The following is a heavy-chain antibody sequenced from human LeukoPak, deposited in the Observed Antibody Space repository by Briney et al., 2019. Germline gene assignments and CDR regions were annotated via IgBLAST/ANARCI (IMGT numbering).Heavy chain of an antibody. D-gene: IGHD3-22*01. CDR2: IHHRGAT. V-gene: IGHV4-34*01. Sequence: SETLSLTCVVSGGSFSRYYWSWIRQAPGKGLEWIGEIHHRGATNYKPSLRSRVTISGDTSKNQFSLTLTSVTAADTAVYYCARGILGYYYFDLWGRGTLVTVSS. J-gene: IGHJ2*01. CDR3: ARGILGYYYFDL. CDR1: GGSFSRYY.